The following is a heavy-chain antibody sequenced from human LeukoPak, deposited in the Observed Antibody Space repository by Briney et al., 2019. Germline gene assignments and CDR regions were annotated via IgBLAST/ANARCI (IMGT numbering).Heavy chain of an antibody. J-gene: IGHJ5*02. CDR1: GFTFSSYE. D-gene: IGHD3-10*01. V-gene: IGHV3-48*03. CDR3: ARELRGARRWFDP. Sequence: GGSLRLSCAAPGFTFSSYEMDWVRQAPGKGLEWVSYISSSGFTVYYADSVKGRFTVSRDNAKNSLYLQMNSLRAEDTAFYYCARELRGARRWFDPWGQGTLVTVSS. CDR2: ISSSGFTV.